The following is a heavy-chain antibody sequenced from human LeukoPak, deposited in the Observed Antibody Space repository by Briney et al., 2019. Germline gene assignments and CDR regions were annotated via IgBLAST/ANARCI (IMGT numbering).Heavy chain of an antibody. CDR2: INYSGFT. V-gene: IGHV4-59*08. Sequence: GSLRLSCAASGFTFSSYSMNWVRQAPGKGLEWIGYINYSGFTKYNPSVKSRITLSVDTPKNQFSLKLTSVTAADTAIYYCARHVKIPVAGFDYWGQGTPVPVSS. CDR1: GFTFSSYS. CDR3: ARHVKIPVAGFDY. D-gene: IGHD6-19*01. J-gene: IGHJ4*02.